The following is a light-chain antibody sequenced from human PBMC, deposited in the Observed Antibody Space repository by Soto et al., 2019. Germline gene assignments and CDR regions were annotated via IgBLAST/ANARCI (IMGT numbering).Light chain of an antibody. J-gene: IGLJ2*01. V-gene: IGLV1-47*01. Sequence: QSVLTQPPSASETPGQRVTISCSGSRYNIGTNYVYWYQQLPGTAPKLLIYRSDRRPSGVPDRFSGSKSDTSASLAISGLRSEDEADYYCAAWDDSLRGVVFGGGTKVTVL. CDR3: AAWDDSLRGVV. CDR1: RYNIGTNY. CDR2: RSD.